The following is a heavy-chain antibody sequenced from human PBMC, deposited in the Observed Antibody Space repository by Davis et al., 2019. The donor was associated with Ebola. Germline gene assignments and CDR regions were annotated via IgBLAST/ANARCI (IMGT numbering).Heavy chain of an antibody. Sequence: AASVKVSCKASGYSFTSYDINWVRQATGQGPEWMGWMNPNSGNTGYAQKFQGRVTMTRNTSISTAYMELSSLRSEDTTVYYCARRNSGSYRKGNNWFEPLGQGTLVTVSS. V-gene: IGHV1-8*01. CDR2: MNPNSGNT. CDR3: ARRNSGSYRKGNNWFEP. D-gene: IGHD1-26*01. J-gene: IGHJ5*02. CDR1: GYSFTSYD.